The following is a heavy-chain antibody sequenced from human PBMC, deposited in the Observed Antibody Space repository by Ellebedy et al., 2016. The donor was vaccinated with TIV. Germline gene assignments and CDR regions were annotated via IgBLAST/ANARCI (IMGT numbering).Heavy chain of an antibody. V-gene: IGHV4-39*02. J-gene: IGHJ4*02. CDR2: ISYSGGT. CDR1: GGSISSSDYH. CDR3: GCDCSSTRCRGGH. D-gene: IGHD2-2*01. Sequence: MPSETLSLTCTVSGGSISSSDYHWGWSRQPPGKGLEWIGSISYSGGTYYSTSIKSRVTISVDTSKNNFSLKLRSVTAADTAVYYCGCDCSSTRCRGGHWGRGTLVTVSS.